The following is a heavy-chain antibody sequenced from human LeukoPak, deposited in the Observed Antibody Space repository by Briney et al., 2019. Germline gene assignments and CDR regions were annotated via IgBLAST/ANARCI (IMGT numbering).Heavy chain of an antibody. CDR3: ARGSGSYFDDAFDI. D-gene: IGHD1-26*01. CDR1: GYTFTSYG. Sequence: SVKVSCKASGYTFTSYGISWVRQAPGQGLEWMGGIIPIFGTANYAQKFQGRVTITTDESTSTAHMELSSLRSEDTAVYYCARGSGSYFDDAFDIWGQGTMVTVS. CDR2: IIPIFGTA. V-gene: IGHV1-69*05. J-gene: IGHJ3*02.